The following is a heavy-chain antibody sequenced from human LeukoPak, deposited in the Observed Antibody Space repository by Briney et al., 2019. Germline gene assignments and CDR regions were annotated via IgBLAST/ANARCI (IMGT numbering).Heavy chain of an antibody. CDR2: IIPIFGTV. J-gene: IGHJ6*02. Sequence: SVKVSCKASGYTFTGYHMHWVRQAPGQGLEWMGGIIPIFGTVNYVQKFQGRVTITADESTSTAYMELSSLRSEDTAVYYCARELRYFDTTYYYYYGMDVWGQGTTVTVSS. CDR3: ARELRYFDTTYYYYYGMDV. V-gene: IGHV1-69*13. CDR1: GYTFTGYH. D-gene: IGHD3-9*01.